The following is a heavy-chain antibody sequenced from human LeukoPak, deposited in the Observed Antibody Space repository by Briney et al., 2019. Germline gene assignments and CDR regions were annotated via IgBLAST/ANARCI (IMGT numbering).Heavy chain of an antibody. J-gene: IGHJ2*01. CDR2: IRSKGYGGTT. CDR1: GFTFGDYI. V-gene: IGHV3-49*04. D-gene: IGHD3/OR15-3a*01. CDR3: TRVEGHYDFWTDSRYWYFDL. Sequence: PGGSLRLSCTASGFTFGDYIMTWVRQAPGKGLECVGFIRSKGYGGTTEYAASVKDRFIVSRDDSKSIAYLQMNSLKAEDTAVYYCTRVEGHYDFWTDSRYWYFDLWGRGTLVTVSS.